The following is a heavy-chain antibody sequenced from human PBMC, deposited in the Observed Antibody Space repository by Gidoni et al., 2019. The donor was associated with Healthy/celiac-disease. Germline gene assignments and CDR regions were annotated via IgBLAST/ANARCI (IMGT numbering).Heavy chain of an antibody. V-gene: IGHV4-61*02. D-gene: IGHD6-13*01. J-gene: IGHJ4*02. CDR3: ARFSAGRDY. Sequence: QVQLQESGPGLVKPSQTLSLTCTVSGGSISSGSYYWSWIRQPAGKGLEWIGRIYTSGSTNYNPSLKSRVTISVDTSKNQFSLKLSSVTAADTAVYYCARFSAGRDYWGQGTLVTVSS. CDR1: GGSISSGSYY. CDR2: IYTSGST.